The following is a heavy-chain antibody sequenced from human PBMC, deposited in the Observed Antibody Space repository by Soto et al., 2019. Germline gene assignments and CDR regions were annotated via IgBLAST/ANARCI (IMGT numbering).Heavy chain of an antibody. D-gene: IGHD6-13*01. Sequence: EVRLVESGGGLVQPGGSLRLSCAASGFTFSSDWMTWVRQAPGKGLEWVANIRKDGSKTSYLDSVRGRFTISRDNAQSSLDLQMDSLSAEDTALYFCARDVSPGTSNLYFDAFDIWGQGKMVTVSS. J-gene: IGHJ3*02. CDR3: ARDVSPGTSNLYFDAFDI. CDR2: IRKDGSKT. CDR1: GFTFSSDW. V-gene: IGHV3-7*05.